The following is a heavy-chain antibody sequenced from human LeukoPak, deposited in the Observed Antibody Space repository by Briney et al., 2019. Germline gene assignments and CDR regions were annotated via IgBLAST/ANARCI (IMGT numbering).Heavy chain of an antibody. CDR2: ISSSSSSI. CDR3: ARGDRYYYYMDV. V-gene: IGHV3-48*01. Sequence: GGSLRLSCAASGFTFSSYSMDWVRQAPGKGLEWVSYISSSSSSIYYADSVKGRFTISRDNAKNSLYLQMNSLRAEDTAVYYCARGDRYYYYMDVWGKGTTVTVSS. CDR1: GFTFSSYS. D-gene: IGHD2-21*02. J-gene: IGHJ6*03.